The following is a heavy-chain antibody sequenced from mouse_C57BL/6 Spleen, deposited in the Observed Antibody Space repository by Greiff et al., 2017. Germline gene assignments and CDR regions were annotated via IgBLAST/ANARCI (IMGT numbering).Heavy chain of an antibody. CDR1: GFTFSDYY. CDR3: ARDPGNYYGNYYFDY. D-gene: IGHD2-1*01. J-gene: IGHJ2*01. Sequence: EVMLVESEGGLVQPGSSMKLSCTASGFTFSDYYMAWVRQVPEKGLEWVANINYDGSSTYYLDSLKSRFIISRDNAKNILYLQMSSLKSEDTATYYCARDPGNYYGNYYFDYWGQGTTLTVSS. V-gene: IGHV5-16*01. CDR2: INYDGSST.